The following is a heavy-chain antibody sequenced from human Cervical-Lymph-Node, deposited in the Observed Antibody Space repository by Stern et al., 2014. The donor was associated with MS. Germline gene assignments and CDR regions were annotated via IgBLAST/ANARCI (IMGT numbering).Heavy chain of an antibody. CDR2: IKNTSDGVTT. J-gene: IGHJ4*02. V-gene: IGHV3-15*01. CDR3: TTVLS. CDR1: GFIFSGTW. Sequence: EVQLVESGGGLVKPGGSLRLSCAASGFIFSGTWMNWVRQAPGKGLEWVGRIKNTSDGVTTDYAAPVKGRFIISRDDSKNTLYLQMNSLKSEDTGIYYCTTVLSWGQGTLVTVSS.